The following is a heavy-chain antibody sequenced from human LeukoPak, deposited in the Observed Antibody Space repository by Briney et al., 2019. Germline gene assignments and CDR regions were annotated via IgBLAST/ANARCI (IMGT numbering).Heavy chain of an antibody. D-gene: IGHD5-24*01. CDR2: IIPIFGTA. V-gene: IGHV1-69*01. Sequence: ASVKVSCKASGGTFSSCAISWVRQAPGQGLEWMGGIIPIFGTANYAQKFQGRVTITADESTSTAYMELSSLRSEDTAVYYCARERGGYPRGGFDYWGQGTLVTVSS. CDR1: GGTFSSCA. J-gene: IGHJ4*02. CDR3: ARERGGYPRGGFDY.